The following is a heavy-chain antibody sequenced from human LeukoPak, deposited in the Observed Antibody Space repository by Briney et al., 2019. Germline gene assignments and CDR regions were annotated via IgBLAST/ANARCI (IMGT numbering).Heavy chain of an antibody. V-gene: IGHV3-33*01. CDR2: IWFDGSNK. Sequence: PGGSLRLSCAASGFTFSTYGMHWVRQAPGKGLEWVAVIWFDGSNKYNADSVKGRFTISRDNSKNTLYLQMNSLRGEDTAVYYCARDSDSSFEGVPFDYWGQGTLVTVSS. D-gene: IGHD3-22*01. J-gene: IGHJ4*02. CDR1: GFTFSTYG. CDR3: ARDSDSSFEGVPFDY.